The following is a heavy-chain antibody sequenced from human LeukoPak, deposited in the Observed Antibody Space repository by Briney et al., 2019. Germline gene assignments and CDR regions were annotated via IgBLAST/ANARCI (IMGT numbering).Heavy chain of an antibody. Sequence: GGSLTLSCAASGFTFSNAWMSWVRQAPGKGLEWVGRIKSKTDGGTTDYAAPAKGRFTISRDDTKNTLYLQMNSLRAEDTAVYYCASGVPTVVDYFDYWGQGTLDTVSS. CDR2: IKSKTDGGTT. J-gene: IGHJ4*02. CDR3: ASGVPTVVDYFDY. CDR1: GFTFSNAW. V-gene: IGHV3-15*01. D-gene: IGHD1-1*01.